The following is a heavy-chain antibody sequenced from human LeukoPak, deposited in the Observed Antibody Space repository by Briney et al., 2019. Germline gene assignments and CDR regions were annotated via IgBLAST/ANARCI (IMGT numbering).Heavy chain of an antibody. D-gene: IGHD2-8*01. CDR1: GFTFSSYA. Sequence: GGSLRLSCAASGFTFSSYAMSWVRQAPGKGLECISGFSGSGGSTYYADSVKGRFTISRDNSKNTLYLQLNDLRAEDTAIYYCAKAFGTNGYFQLPIDFWGQGTLVTVSS. CDR2: FSGSGGST. CDR3: AKAFGTNGYFQLPIDF. V-gene: IGHV3-23*01. J-gene: IGHJ4*02.